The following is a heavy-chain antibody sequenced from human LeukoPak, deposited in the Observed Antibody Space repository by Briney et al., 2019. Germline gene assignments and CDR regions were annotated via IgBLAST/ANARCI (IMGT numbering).Heavy chain of an antibody. Sequence: PGGSLRLSCAASGFTFSSYAMHWVRQAPGKGLEYVSAISSNGGSTYYANSVKGRFTISRDNAKNSLYLQMNSLRAEDTAVYYCARGGIAAAPYWGQGTLVTVSS. CDR1: GFTFSSYA. J-gene: IGHJ4*02. CDR2: ISSNGGST. CDR3: ARGGIAAAPY. D-gene: IGHD6-13*01. V-gene: IGHV3-64*01.